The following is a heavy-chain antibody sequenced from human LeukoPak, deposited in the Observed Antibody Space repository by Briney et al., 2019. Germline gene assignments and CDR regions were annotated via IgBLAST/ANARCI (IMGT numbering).Heavy chain of an antibody. CDR2: IYYSGST. CDR3: ARDRHSSSWGDYYYYMDV. J-gene: IGHJ6*03. Sequence: SETLSLTCTVSGGSISSSSYYWGWIRQPPGKGLEWIGSIYYSGSTYYNPSLKSRVTISVDTSKNQFSLKLSSVTAADTAVYYCARDRHSSSWGDYYYYMDVWGKGTTVTVSS. D-gene: IGHD6-13*01. CDR1: GGSISSSSYY. V-gene: IGHV4-39*07.